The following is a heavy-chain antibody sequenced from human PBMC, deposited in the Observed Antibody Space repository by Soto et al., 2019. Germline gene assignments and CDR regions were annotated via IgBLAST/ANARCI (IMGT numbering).Heavy chain of an antibody. J-gene: IGHJ4*02. CDR3: ARDLEHPKLDLPRFDY. CDR2: ISYDGSNK. Sequence: GGSLRLSCAASGFTFSSYAMHWVRQAPGKGLEWVAVISYDGSNKYYADSVKGRFTISRDNSKNTLYLQMNSLRAEDTAVYYCARDLEHPKLDLPRFDYWGQGTLVTVSS. CDR1: GFTFSSYA. D-gene: IGHD1-1*01. V-gene: IGHV3-30*04.